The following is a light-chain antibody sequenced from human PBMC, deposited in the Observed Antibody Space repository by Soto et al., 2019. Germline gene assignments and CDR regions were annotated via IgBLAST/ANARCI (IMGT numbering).Light chain of an antibody. Sequence: QSALTQPASVSGAPGQSITISCTGTSSDVGAYNYVSWYQQYPGKAPKLMIYGVTNRPSGVSNRFSSSKTGNTASLTISGLQAEDEADYYCFSHRGGDSHVFGTGTKLTVL. V-gene: IGLV2-14*01. CDR1: SSDVGAYNY. CDR2: GVT. CDR3: FSHRGGDSHV. J-gene: IGLJ1*01.